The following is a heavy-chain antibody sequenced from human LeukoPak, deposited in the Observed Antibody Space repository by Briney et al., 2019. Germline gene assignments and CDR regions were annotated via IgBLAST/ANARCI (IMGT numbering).Heavy chain of an antibody. CDR1: GGSVSSDSYY. D-gene: IGHD4-17*01. V-gene: IGHV4-61*01. CDR3: ARDPPWGVTTPIV. J-gene: IGHJ3*01. CDR2: IYYTGST. Sequence: PSETLSLTCTVSGGSVSSDSYYWTWIRQPPGKGLEWIGYIYYTGSTNYNPSLESRVTISVDTSKNQFSLKLSSVTAADTAVYYCARDPPWGVTTPIVWGQGTMVTVSS.